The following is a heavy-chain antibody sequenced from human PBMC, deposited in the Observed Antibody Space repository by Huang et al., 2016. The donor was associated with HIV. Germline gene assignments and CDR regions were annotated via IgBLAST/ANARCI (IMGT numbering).Heavy chain of an antibody. V-gene: IGHV3-11*01. CDR2: ISSRDNSI. CDR1: GFTFSDYY. J-gene: IGHJ4*02. Sequence: QVQLVESGGGLVKPGGSLRLSCAASGFTFSDYYMSWIRQTPGKGLELISYISSRDNSIYYADSVKGRFTISRDDAKNSLYLQMNSLRADDTAVYYCARRSAFYRLDYWGQGTLVTVSS. D-gene: IGHD3-10*01. CDR3: ARRSAFYRLDY.